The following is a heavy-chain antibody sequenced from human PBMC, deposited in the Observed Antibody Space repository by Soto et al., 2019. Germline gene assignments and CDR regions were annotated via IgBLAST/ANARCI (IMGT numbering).Heavy chain of an antibody. Sequence: QVQLVQSGAEVKKPGASVQVSCKASGYTFTSYGISWVRQAPGQGLEWMGWISAYNGNTNYAQKLQGRVTMTTDTSTSTAYMELRSLRSDDTAVYYCAREGLYCSGGSCYSGYNWFDPWGQGTLVTVSS. D-gene: IGHD2-15*01. CDR1: GYTFTSYG. V-gene: IGHV1-18*01. J-gene: IGHJ5*02. CDR3: AREGLYCSGGSCYSGYNWFDP. CDR2: ISAYNGNT.